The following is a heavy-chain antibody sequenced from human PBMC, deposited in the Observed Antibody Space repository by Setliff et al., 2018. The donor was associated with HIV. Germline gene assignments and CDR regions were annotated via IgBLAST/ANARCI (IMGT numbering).Heavy chain of an antibody. J-gene: IGHJ4*02. CDR2: IIPIFGTA. D-gene: IGHD1-26*01. V-gene: IGHV1-69*08. Sequence: SVKVSCKASGGTFSSYSISWVRQAPGQGLEWMGRIIPIFGTANYAQTFQGRVTITADKSTSTAYMELTSLRSDDTAVYFCARTVGATKWGNYWGQGTLVTVS. CDR3: ARTVGATKWGNY. CDR1: GGTFSSYS.